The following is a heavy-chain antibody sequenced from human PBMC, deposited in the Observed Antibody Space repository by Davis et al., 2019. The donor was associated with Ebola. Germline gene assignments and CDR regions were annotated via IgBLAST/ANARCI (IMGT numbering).Heavy chain of an antibody. Sequence: GESLKISCAASGFTFSSYAMSWVRQAPGKGLEWVSAISGSGGSTYYADSVKGRFTISRDNSKNTLYLQMNSLRAEDTAVYYCAKDGSDGVGTFYYYYYGMDVWGKGTTVTVSS. J-gene: IGHJ6*04. D-gene: IGHD3-16*01. V-gene: IGHV3-23*01. CDR3: AKDGSDGVGTFYYYYYGMDV. CDR2: ISGSGGST. CDR1: GFTFSSYA.